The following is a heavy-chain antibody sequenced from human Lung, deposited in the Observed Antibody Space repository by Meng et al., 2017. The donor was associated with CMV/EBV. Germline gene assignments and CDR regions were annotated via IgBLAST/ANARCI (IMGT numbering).Heavy chain of an antibody. Sequence: GGSLRLXCAASGFTFSSYSMNWVRQAPGKGLEWVSSISSSSSYIYYADSVKGRFTISRDNAKNPLYLQMNSLRAEDTAVYYCARGSSSSWYEGSYYFDYWXQGTXVTLVS. D-gene: IGHD6-13*01. CDR1: GFTFSSYS. J-gene: IGHJ4*02. V-gene: IGHV3-21*01. CDR3: ARGSSSSWYEGSYYFDY. CDR2: ISSSSSYI.